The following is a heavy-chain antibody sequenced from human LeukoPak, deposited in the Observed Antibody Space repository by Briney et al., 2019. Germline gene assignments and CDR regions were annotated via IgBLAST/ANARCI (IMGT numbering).Heavy chain of an antibody. D-gene: IGHD1-26*01. V-gene: IGHV1-2*02. CDR2: INPNSGDT. Sequence: ASVKVSCKASGYIFTGYYMHWVRQAPGQGLEWMGWINPNSGDTNYAQKFQGRVTMARDTSISTAYMELSRLRSDDTAVYYCARVNRWELLFDYWGQGTLVTVSS. CDR3: ARVNRWELLFDY. CDR1: GYIFTGYY. J-gene: IGHJ4*02.